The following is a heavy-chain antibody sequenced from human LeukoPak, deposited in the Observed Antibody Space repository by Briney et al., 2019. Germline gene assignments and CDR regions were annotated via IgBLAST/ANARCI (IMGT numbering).Heavy chain of an antibody. CDR1: GLTFSTYA. Sequence: GGSLRLSCTASGLTFSTYALSWVRQTPGKGLEWLSVISATGSTTYYADSVRGRFTISRDNSKNTLYLQMNSLRAEDTAVYYCAKGLSIDYHWLDPWGQGTLVTVSS. J-gene: IGHJ5*02. CDR2: ISATGSTT. V-gene: IGHV3-23*01. D-gene: IGHD4/OR15-4a*01. CDR3: AKGLSIDYHWLDP.